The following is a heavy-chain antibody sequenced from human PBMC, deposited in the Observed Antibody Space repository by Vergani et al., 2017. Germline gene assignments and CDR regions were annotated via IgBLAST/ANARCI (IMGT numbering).Heavy chain of an antibody. D-gene: IGHD2-2*01. CDR3: AREGPATPFDY. V-gene: IGHV4-61*02. CDR2: IYYSGST. CDR1: GGSISSGSYY. J-gene: IGHJ4*02. Sequence: QVQLQESGPGLVKPSQTLSLTCTVSGGSISSGSYYWSWIRQPAGKGLEWIGRIYYSGSTNYNPSLKSRVTISVDTSKNQFSLKLSSVTAADTAVYYCAREGPATPFDYWGQGTLVTVSS.